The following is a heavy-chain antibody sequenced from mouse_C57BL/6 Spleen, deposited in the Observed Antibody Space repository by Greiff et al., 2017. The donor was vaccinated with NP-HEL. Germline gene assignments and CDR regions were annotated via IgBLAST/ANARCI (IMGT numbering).Heavy chain of an antibody. D-gene: IGHD1-1*01. CDR1: GYTFTDYY. CDR3: ANYGSSYGGGSMDY. J-gene: IGHJ4*01. Sequence: EVQLQQSGPELVKPGASVKISCKASGYTFTDYYMNWVKQSHGKSLEWIGDINPNNGGTSYNQKFKGKATLTVDKSSSTAYMELRSLTSEDSAVYYCANYGSSYGGGSMDYWGQGTSVTVSS. V-gene: IGHV1-26*01. CDR2: INPNNGGT.